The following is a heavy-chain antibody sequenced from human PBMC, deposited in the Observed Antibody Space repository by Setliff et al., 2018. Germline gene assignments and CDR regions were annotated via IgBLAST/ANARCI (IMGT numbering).Heavy chain of an antibody. Sequence: SVKVSCKASGGTFSSYAISWVRQAPGQGLEWMGGIIPIFGTANYAQKFQGRVTITADESTSTAYMELRSLTSDDMAVYYCARVRSPALLAITNNWFDPWGQGTLVTVSS. CDR3: ARVRSPALLAITNNWFDP. V-gene: IGHV1-69*13. CDR1: GGTFSSYA. CDR2: IIPIFGTA. J-gene: IGHJ5*02. D-gene: IGHD3-3*01.